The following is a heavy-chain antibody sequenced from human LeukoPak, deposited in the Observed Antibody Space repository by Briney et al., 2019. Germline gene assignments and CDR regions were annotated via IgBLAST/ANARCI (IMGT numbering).Heavy chain of an antibody. CDR3: ARAVHWTYDS. V-gene: IGHV1-2*02. J-gene: IGHJ4*02. D-gene: IGHD1-7*01. Sequence: ASVKVSCKASGYTFTDPYIHWVRQAPGQGLEWMGWIDPNSGATTYAQKFQGRVSMTRDTSISTAYMDLSSLTSDDTAVYYCARAVHWTYDSWGQGILVTVSS. CDR2: IDPNSGAT. CDR1: GYTFTDPY.